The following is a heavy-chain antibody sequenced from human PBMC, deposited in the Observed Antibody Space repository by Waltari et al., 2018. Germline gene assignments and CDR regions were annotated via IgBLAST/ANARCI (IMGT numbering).Heavy chain of an antibody. D-gene: IGHD3-22*01. J-gene: IGHJ3*01. CDR3: ARKDSYDSFAGAFDV. CDR1: SGSISNYY. V-gene: IGHV4-4*09. CDR2: IYHSGST. Sequence: QVQLQESGPGLVEPSETLSLSCTVSSGSISNYYWSWIRQPPGRGLEWIGDIYHSGSTNFTPSLKSRLTISVDTSKNLFSRKLKSMPAADTAVYYCARKDSYDSFAGAFDVWGQGTMVTVSS.